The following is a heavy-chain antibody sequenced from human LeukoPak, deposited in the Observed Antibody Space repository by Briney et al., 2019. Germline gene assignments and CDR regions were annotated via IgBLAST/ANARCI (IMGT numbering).Heavy chain of an antibody. V-gene: IGHV1-18*01. Sequence: ASVKVSCKASGYTFTSYGISWVRQAPGHGLEWMGWISAYNGNTNYAQKLQGRVTMTTDTSTSTAYMELRSLRSDDTAVYYCARERIVVVAATPSGWFDPWGQGTLVTVSS. D-gene: IGHD2-15*01. CDR2: ISAYNGNT. CDR1: GYTFTSYG. CDR3: ARERIVVVAATPSGWFDP. J-gene: IGHJ5*02.